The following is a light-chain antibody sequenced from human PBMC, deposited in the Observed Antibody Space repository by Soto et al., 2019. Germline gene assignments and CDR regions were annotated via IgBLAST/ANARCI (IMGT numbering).Light chain of an antibody. CDR1: SSNIGADYD. V-gene: IGLV1-40*01. CDR2: GNS. Sequence: QSVLTQPPSVSGAPGQRVTISCTGSSSNIGADYDVHWYQQLPGTAPKLLIYGNSNRPSGVPDRFSGSKSGTSASLAITGLQAEDEADYYCQSYDSSLSAVVFGGGTKLTV. J-gene: IGLJ3*02. CDR3: QSYDSSLSAVV.